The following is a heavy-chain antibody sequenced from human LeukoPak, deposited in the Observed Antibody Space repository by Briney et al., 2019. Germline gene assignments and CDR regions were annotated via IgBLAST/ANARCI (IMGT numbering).Heavy chain of an antibody. CDR2: ISSSGSTI. CDR1: GFTFSSYE. J-gene: IGHJ6*03. Sequence: PGGSLRLSCAASGFTFSSYEMNWVRQAPGKGLEWVSYISSSGSTIYYADSVKGRFTISRDNAKNSLYLQMNSLRAEDTALYYCARAKDDYGDYGYMDVWGKGTTVTVS. D-gene: IGHD4-17*01. CDR3: ARAKDDYGDYGYMDV. V-gene: IGHV3-48*03.